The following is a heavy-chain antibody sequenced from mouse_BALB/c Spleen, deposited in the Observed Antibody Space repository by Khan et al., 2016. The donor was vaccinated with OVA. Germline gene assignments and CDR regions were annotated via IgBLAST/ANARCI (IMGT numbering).Heavy chain of an antibody. V-gene: IGHV2-3*01. CDR1: GFSLTSDG. J-gene: IGHJ2*01. D-gene: IGHD1-3*01. CDR3: TKLRVIYYDF. Sequence: VQLKQSGPGLVAPSQSLSITCTVSGFSLTSDGVSWVRQPPGKGLEWLGVIWGDGSTNYHSALRSRLSIRKDNSKNQVFLKLNSLQSDDTAEDDCTKLRVIYYDFWGQGTTLTVSS. CDR2: IWGDGST.